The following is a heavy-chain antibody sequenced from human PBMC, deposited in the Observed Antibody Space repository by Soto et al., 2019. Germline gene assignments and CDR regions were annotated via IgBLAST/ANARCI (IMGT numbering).Heavy chain of an antibody. J-gene: IGHJ5*02. D-gene: IGHD3-10*01. CDR2: IGVSDGST. CDR3: AKARLGSVGGLYDP. CDR1: GFTFSSYA. Sequence: EVQLLESGGGLVQPGGSLRLSCAASGFTFSSYAMTWVRQAPGKGLEWVSCIGVSDGSTYYADSVMGRFTISRDNSTNPLHLQMNSLGVEDTAVYYCAKARLGSVGGLYDPWRQRTLVTVSS. V-gene: IGHV3-23*01.